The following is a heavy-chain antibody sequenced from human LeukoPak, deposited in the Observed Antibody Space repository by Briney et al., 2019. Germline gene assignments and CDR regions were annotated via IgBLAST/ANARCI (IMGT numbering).Heavy chain of an antibody. Sequence: GGSLRLSCAASGFTFSTYGMDWVRQAPGKGLEWVAFIRYDGSNKYYADSVKGRFTISRDNSKNTPYLQMNSLRVDDTAVYYCARDRYRSGWYGDFDYWGQGTLVTVSS. J-gene: IGHJ4*02. D-gene: IGHD6-19*01. V-gene: IGHV3-30*02. CDR3: ARDRYRSGWYGDFDY. CDR1: GFTFSTYG. CDR2: IRYDGSNK.